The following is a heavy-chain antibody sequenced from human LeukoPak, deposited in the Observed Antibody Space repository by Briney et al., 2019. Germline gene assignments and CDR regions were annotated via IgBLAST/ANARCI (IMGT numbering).Heavy chain of an antibody. V-gene: IGHV3-74*01. Sequence: QTGGSLGLSCAASGFSFRTFWMHWLRQVPGKGLVWVSRINGDGSSTTYADSVKGRFTISRDNAKNTLYLQMNSLRAEDTAVYYCVSDSGGRSGGDSWGQGTLVTVSS. CDR3: VSDSGGRSGGDS. J-gene: IGHJ4*02. CDR1: GFSFRTFW. CDR2: INGDGSST. D-gene: IGHD1-26*01.